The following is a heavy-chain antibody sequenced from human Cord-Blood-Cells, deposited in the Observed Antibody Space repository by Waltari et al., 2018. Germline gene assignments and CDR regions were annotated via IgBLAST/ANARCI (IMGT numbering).Heavy chain of an antibody. Sequence: QVQLQQWGAGLLKPSETLSLTCAVYGGSFSGYYCSWIRQPPGKGLEWIGEINHRGSTNYNPSLKSRVTISVDTSKNQFSLKLSSVTAADTAVYYCAIITGTTNYYMDVWGKGTTVTVSS. CDR1: GGSFSGYY. D-gene: IGHD1-7*01. CDR3: AIITGTTNYYMDV. J-gene: IGHJ6*03. V-gene: IGHV4-34*01. CDR2: INHRGST.